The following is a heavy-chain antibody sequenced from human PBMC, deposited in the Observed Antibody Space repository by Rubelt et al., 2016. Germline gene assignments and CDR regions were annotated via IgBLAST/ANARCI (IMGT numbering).Heavy chain of an antibody. J-gene: IGHJ2*01. CDR2: IYYTGET. D-gene: IGHD6-13*01. CDR1: GGSISSINHF. V-gene: IGHV4-39*01. Sequence: QLQESGPGLVKPSETLSLTCTVSGGSISSINHFWGWLRQPPGKELEWFGSIYYTGETYYNPSLKSRVTMSVDTSTNQFSLTLNSGTAADTGVYYGAAVIHGSSSWYGYFDLWGRGALVTVSS. CDR3: AAVIHGSSSWYGYFDL.